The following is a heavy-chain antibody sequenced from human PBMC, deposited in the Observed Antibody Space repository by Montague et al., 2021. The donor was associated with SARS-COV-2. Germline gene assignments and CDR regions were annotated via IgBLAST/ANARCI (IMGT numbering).Heavy chain of an antibody. J-gene: IGHJ4*02. CDR3: ARSQLYYDLLTGFSESYYFDY. CDR2: VAKSGIT. CDR1: GDSNGSSLTY. Sequence: SETLSLTCSVYGDSNGSSLTYLGWIRKPTGKGLEWMGCVAKSGITYYXPSLQRRGTVSVDTSMSQFYLKLNYVTAGDKAVYYCARSQLYYDLLTGFSESYYFDYWGQGTLATVSS. V-gene: IGHV4-39*01. D-gene: IGHD3-9*01.